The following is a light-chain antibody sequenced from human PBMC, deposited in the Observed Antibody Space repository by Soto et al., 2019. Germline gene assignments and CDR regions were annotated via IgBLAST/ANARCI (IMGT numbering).Light chain of an antibody. Sequence: DIQMTQSPSSVSASVGDRVTITCRASQGISSWLGWYQQKPGKAPKLLIYAASSLQSGVPSRFSGSGSGTDFTLTIGSLQPEDFATYYCQQANSFRPNFGQGTRLEIK. CDR3: QQANSFRPN. CDR2: AAS. CDR1: QGISSW. V-gene: IGKV1D-12*01. J-gene: IGKJ5*01.